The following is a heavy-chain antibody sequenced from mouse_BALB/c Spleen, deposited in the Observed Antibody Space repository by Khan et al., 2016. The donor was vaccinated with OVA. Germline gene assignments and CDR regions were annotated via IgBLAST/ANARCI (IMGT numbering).Heavy chain of an antibody. CDR2: ISSGGHFT. Sequence: EVQLVESGGDLVKPGGSLKLSCAASGFTFSNYGMSWVRQTPDKKLVWVATISSGGHFTYYQASVKGRFTISRDTAKHTLYLQMNSLKSEDTAMYYCARSITTAKGDYCTMDYWGQGTSVTVSS. D-gene: IGHD1-2*01. V-gene: IGHV5-6*01. J-gene: IGHJ4*01. CDR1: GFTFSNYG. CDR3: ARSITTAKGDYCTMDY.